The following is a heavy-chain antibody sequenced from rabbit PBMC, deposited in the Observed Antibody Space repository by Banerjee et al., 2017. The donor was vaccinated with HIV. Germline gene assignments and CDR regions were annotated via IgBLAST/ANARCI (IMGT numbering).Heavy chain of an antibody. CDR3: ARSLTGSYGDGFNL. CDR1: GFSFSSSYY. V-gene: IGHV1S45*01. Sequence: QEQLEESGGGLVKPEGSLTLTCTASGFSFSSSYYMCWVRQAPGKGLEWIGCIHSSSGSTYYASWAKGRFTISKTSSTTVTLQMTSLTAADTATYFCARSLTGSYGDGFNLWGQGTLVTVS. J-gene: IGHJ4*01. D-gene: IGHD6-1*01. CDR2: IHSSSGST.